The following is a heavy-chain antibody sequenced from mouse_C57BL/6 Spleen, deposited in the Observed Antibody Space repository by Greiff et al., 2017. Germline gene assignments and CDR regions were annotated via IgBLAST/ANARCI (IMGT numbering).Heavy chain of an antibody. CDR1: GFTFTDYY. V-gene: IGHV7-3*01. D-gene: IGHD1-1*01. Sequence: EVMLVESGGGLVQPGGSLSLSCAASGFTFTDYYMSWVRQPPGKALEWLGFIRNKANGYTTEYSAYVTGRFTISSDNSQSILYLKMHALSAEDSATYYCARSPMTTVVASHAMDDWGQGTSVTVSS. J-gene: IGHJ4*01. CDR2: IRNKANGYTT. CDR3: ARSPMTTVVASHAMDD.